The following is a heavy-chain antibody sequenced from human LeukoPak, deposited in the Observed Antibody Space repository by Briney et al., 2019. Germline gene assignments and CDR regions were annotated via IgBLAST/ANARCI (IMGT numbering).Heavy chain of an antibody. CDR3: ARGWSSYYFDY. D-gene: IGHD2-15*01. J-gene: IGHJ4*02. CDR2: VGSSSSYI. Sequence: GGSLRLSCAASRFTFSSYSISWVRQAPGKGLEWVSSVGSSSSYIYYADSVRGRFTISRDNAKNSLYLQMNGLRAGDTAVYYCARGWSSYYFDYWGQGTLVTVSS. CDR1: RFTFSSYS. V-gene: IGHV3-21*01.